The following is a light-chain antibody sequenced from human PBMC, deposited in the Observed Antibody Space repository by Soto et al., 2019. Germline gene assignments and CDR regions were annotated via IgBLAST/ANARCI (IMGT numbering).Light chain of an antibody. CDR3: QQANSFPLT. Sequence: DIQMTQSPSSLSASVGDTVTITCRASQGISRYLAWYQQKPGKVPKLLIYAASTLHSGVPSRFSGSESGTDFTLTISSLQPEDFATYYCQQANSFPLTFGGGTKVEIK. CDR2: AAS. J-gene: IGKJ4*01. V-gene: IGKV1-27*01. CDR1: QGISRY.